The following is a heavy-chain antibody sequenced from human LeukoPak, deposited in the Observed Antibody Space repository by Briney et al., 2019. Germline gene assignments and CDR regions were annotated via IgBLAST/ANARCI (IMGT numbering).Heavy chain of an antibody. CDR3: ARGPVLLDAFDI. D-gene: IGHD3-10*01. Sequence: GASVKVSCKASGGTFSSYAISWVRQAPGQGLEWMGGIIPIFGTANYAQKFQGRVTITTDESTSTAYMELSSLRSEDTAVYYCARGPVLLDAFDIWGQGTMVTVSS. V-gene: IGHV1-69*05. CDR2: IIPIFGTA. CDR1: GGTFSSYA. J-gene: IGHJ3*02.